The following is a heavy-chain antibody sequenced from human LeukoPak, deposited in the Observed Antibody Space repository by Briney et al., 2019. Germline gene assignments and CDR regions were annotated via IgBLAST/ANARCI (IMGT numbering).Heavy chain of an antibody. CDR3: ARRGLSDFYYSYMDV. V-gene: IGHV1-18*01. Sequence: ASVKVSFKSAGYTFTSYGITWVRQAPGQGLEWMGWINAYNGNTNYAQKLQGRVTMTTDTSTSTDYMELRSLRSDDAAVYYCARRGLSDFYYSYMDVWGKGTTVTVSS. CDR2: INAYNGNT. CDR1: GYTFTSYG. J-gene: IGHJ6*03. D-gene: IGHD3-16*01.